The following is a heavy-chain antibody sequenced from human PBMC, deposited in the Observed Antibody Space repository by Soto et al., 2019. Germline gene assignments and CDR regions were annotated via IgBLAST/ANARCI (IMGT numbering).Heavy chain of an antibody. CDR1: GYTFTSYD. V-gene: IGHV1-8*01. D-gene: IGHD3-10*01. CDR3: ARSVGGSNVNFDY. J-gene: IGHJ4*02. Sequence: QVQLVQSGAEVRTPGASVKVSCKASGYTFTSYDINWVRQATGQGPEWMGWMNPDSGNTGYVQKFQGRVTMTRNNXISTAYMELSSLRSEDTAVYYCARSVGGSNVNFDYWGQGTLVTVSS. CDR2: MNPDSGNT.